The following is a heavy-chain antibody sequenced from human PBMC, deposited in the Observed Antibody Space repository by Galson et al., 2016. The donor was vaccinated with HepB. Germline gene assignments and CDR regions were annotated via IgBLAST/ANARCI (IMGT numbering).Heavy chain of an antibody. V-gene: IGHV3-48*01. Sequence: SLRLSCAASGFSISSYSMNWVRQAPGKGLEWVSYISTGSTTIYYADSVKGRFTISRDNSKNTLYLQMNSLRAEDPAVYYCAKTYYDFWSGYDYYYGMDVWGQGTTVTVSS. CDR1: GFSISSYS. CDR2: ISTGSTTI. D-gene: IGHD3-3*01. CDR3: AKTYYDFWSGYDYYYGMDV. J-gene: IGHJ6*02.